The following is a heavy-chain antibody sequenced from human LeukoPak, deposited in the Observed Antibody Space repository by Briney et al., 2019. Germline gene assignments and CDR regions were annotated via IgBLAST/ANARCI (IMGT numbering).Heavy chain of an antibody. CDR3: ASAFPSSLGYYYYYMDV. D-gene: IGHD3-16*01. J-gene: IGHJ6*03. Sequence: ASVKVSCKASGYTFTGYYMHWVRQAPGQGLEWMGWINPNSGGTNYAQKFQGRVTMTRDASISTAYMELSRLRSDDTAVYYCASAFPSSLGYYYYYMDVWGKGTTVTVSS. CDR1: GYTFTGYY. V-gene: IGHV1-2*02. CDR2: INPNSGGT.